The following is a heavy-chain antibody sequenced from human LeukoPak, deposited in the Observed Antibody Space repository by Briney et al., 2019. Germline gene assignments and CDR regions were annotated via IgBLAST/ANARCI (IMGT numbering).Heavy chain of an antibody. CDR3: ARGSSYYDFWSGYPYYYYYMDV. D-gene: IGHD3-3*01. CDR1: GGSISSSSYY. Sequence: SETLSLTCTVSGGSISSSSYYWGWIRQPPGKGLEWIGSIYYSGSTYYNPSLKSRVTISVDTSKNQFSLKLSSVTAADTAVYYCARGSSYYDFWSGYPYYYYYMDVWGKGTTVTVSS. J-gene: IGHJ6*03. CDR2: IYYSGST. V-gene: IGHV4-39*01.